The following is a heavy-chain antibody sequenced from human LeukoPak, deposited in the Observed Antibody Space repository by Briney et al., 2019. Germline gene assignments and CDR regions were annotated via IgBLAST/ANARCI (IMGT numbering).Heavy chain of an antibody. CDR3: ARDQGSGSYYRPQVGAFDI. V-gene: IGHV1-69*04. CDR1: GGTFSSYT. D-gene: IGHD3-10*01. CDR2: IIPILGIA. J-gene: IGHJ3*02. Sequence: SVKVSCKXSGGTFSSYTISWVRQAPGQGLEWMGRIIPILGIANYAQKFQGRVTITADKSTSTAYMELSSLRSEDTAVYYCARDQGSGSYYRPQVGAFDIWGQGTMVTVSS.